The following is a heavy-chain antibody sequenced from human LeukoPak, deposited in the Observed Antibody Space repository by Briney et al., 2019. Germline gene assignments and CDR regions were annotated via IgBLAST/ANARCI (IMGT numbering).Heavy chain of an antibody. CDR1: GASISGYY. V-gene: IGHV4-59*01. CDR3: ARVLKAGNSGYYSDY. Sequence: SETLSLTCTVSGASISGYYWSWIRQPPGKELECIGYIHFSGSTYYNPSLKSRVTISVDTSKNQFSLKVSSVTATDTALYYCARVLKAGNSGYYSDYWGPGTLVTVSS. CDR2: IHFSGST. D-gene: IGHD3-10*01. J-gene: IGHJ4*02.